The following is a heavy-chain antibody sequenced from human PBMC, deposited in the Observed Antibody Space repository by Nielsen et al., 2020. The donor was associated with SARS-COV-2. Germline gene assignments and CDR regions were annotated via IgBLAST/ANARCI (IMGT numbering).Heavy chain of an antibody. V-gene: IGHV3-66*01. D-gene: IGHD5-12*01. J-gene: IGHJ5*02. CDR2: TYAGGST. CDR3: ARDGAYSGYDSGLDL. CDR1: GFTVSNDY. Sequence: GESLKISCVVSGFTVSNDYMSWVRQAPGKGLEWVSLTYAGGSTYYADSVKGRFTVSRDNSTNTLYLQMHSLRAEDTAVYYCARDGAYSGYDSGLDLWGQGTLVTVSS.